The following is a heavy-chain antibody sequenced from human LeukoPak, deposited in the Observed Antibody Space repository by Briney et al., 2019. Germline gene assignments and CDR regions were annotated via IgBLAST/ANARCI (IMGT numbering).Heavy chain of an antibody. J-gene: IGHJ4*02. CDR3: ARISVAATGIFDY. Sequence: PSETLSLTCTVSGGSISSHFWSWIRQPPGKGLEWIAYIYYSGSTDYNPSLKSRVTISVDTSKNQFSLKLSSVTAADTAVYYCARISVAATGIFDYWGQGTLVTVSS. CDR2: IYYSGST. CDR1: GGSISSHF. D-gene: IGHD6-19*01. V-gene: IGHV4-59*11.